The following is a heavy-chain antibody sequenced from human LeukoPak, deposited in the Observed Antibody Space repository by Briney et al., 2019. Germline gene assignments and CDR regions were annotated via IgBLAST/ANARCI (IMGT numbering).Heavy chain of an antibody. Sequence: GESLKISCKGSGYIFTSYWIGWVRPMPGKGLEWMGIIYPGDSDTRYSPSFQGQVTISADKSISTAYLQWSSLKASDTAMYYCARQVDIVATINFDYWGQGTLVTVSS. CDR1: GYIFTSYW. D-gene: IGHD5-12*01. V-gene: IGHV5-51*01. CDR3: ARQVDIVATINFDY. J-gene: IGHJ4*02. CDR2: IYPGDSDT.